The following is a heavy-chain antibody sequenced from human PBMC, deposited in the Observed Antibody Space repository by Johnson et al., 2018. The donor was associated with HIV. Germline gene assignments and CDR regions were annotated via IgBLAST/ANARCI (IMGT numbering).Heavy chain of an antibody. D-gene: IGHD3-3*01. V-gene: IGHV3-30*02. Sequence: QVQLVESGGGVVRPGGSLRLSCGASGFTFDNYAMSWVRQAPGKGLEWVAFIRYDGSNKYYADSVKGRFTISRDNSKNTLFLQMNSLRDEDTAVYYGARLFYEEAFDIWCQGTMFTVSS. CDR3: ARLFYEEAFDI. CDR2: IRYDGSNK. J-gene: IGHJ3*02. CDR1: GFTFDNYA.